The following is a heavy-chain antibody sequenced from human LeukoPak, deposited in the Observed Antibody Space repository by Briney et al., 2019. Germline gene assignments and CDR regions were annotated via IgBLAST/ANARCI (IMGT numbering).Heavy chain of an antibody. D-gene: IGHD2-2*01. CDR1: GYTFISYG. CDR3: AKVSPIVVVPAAMAGFDY. J-gene: IGHJ4*02. V-gene: IGHV1-18*01. CDR2: ISAYNGNT. Sequence: ASVKVSCKASGYTFISYGISWVRQAPGQGLEWMGWISAYNGNTNYAQKFQGRVTMTTDTSTTTAYMELRSLRSDDTAVYYCAKVSPIVVVPAAMAGFDYWGQGTLVTVSS.